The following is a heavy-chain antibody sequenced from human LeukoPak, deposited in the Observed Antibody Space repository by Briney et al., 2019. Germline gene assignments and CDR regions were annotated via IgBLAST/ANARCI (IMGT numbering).Heavy chain of an antibody. Sequence: SETLSLTCTVSGGSISSYYWSWIRQPAGKGLEWIGRIYTSGSTNYNPSLKSRVTMSVDTSKNQFSLKLSSVTAADTAVYYCARTTYSGSWYAESDDYFDYWGQGTLVTVSS. V-gene: IGHV4-4*07. J-gene: IGHJ4*02. CDR2: IYTSGST. CDR1: GGSISSYY. D-gene: IGHD6-13*01. CDR3: ARTTYSGSWYAESDDYFDY.